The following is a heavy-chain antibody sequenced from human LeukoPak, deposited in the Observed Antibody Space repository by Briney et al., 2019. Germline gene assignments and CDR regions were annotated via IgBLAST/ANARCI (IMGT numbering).Heavy chain of an antibody. J-gene: IGHJ4*02. CDR3: ARDTGSIPGDDY. Sequence: ASVKVSCKASGYTFSRHGISWVRQAPGQGLEWMGWTSPNDGNTKYIQKFQGRVTMTTDTSTGTAYMELRSLRSDDTAVYYCARDTGSIPGDDYWGQGTLVTVSS. CDR1: GYTFSRHG. CDR2: TSPNDGNT. D-gene: IGHD7-27*01. V-gene: IGHV1-18*01.